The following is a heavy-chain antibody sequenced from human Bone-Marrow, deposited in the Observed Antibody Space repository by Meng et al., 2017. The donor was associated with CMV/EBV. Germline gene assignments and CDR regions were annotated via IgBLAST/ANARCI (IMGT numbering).Heavy chain of an antibody. D-gene: IGHD1-1*01. CDR2: INPSGCST. J-gene: IGHJ6*02. Sequence: ASVQVSCKASGYTFTSYYMHWVRQAPGQGLEWMGIINPSGCSTSYAQKFQGRVTMTGDTSTSTVYMDLSSLSSEDTAVYDCARDLPNWNDFSYFGMDVWGQGTTVTVSS. CDR3: ARDLPNWNDFSYFGMDV. V-gene: IGHV1-46*01. CDR1: GYTFTSYY.